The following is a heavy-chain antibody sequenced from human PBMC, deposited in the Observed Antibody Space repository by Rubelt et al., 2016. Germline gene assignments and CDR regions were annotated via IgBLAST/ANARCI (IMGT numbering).Heavy chain of an antibody. Sequence: GKGLEWVSSIIISSSFIYYADSVKGRFTISRDNAKNSLYLQMNSLRAEDTAGYYCARMMSMTTVTTSYYYGMDVWGQGTTVTVSS. D-gene: IGHD4-17*01. CDR3: ARMMSMTTVTTSYYYGMDV. V-gene: IGHV3-21*01. J-gene: IGHJ6*02. CDR2: IIISSSFI.